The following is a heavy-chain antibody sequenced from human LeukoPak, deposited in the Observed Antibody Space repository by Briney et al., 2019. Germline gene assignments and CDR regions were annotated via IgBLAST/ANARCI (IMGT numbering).Heavy chain of an antibody. CDR1: GFTFSTYS. CDR3: ARGANVNVFDI. V-gene: IGHV3-21*01. J-gene: IGHJ3*02. CDR2: ISSNGNSI. Sequence: KPGGSLRLSCAASGFTFSTYSMSWVRQAPGKGLEWVSSISSNGNSIFYADSVKGRFTISRDNAKNSLYLQVNSLRAEDTAVYYCARGANVNVFDIWGQGTMVTVSS.